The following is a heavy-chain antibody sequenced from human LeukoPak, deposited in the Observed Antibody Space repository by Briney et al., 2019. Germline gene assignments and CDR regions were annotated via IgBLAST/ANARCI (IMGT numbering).Heavy chain of an antibody. Sequence: PGGSLRLSCAASGFTFSSYSMNWVRQAPGKGLEWVSYISSSSSTIYYADSVKGRFTISRDNAKNSLYLQMNSLRAEDTAVYYCARGFSCYMDVWGKGTTVTVSS. CDR1: GFTFSSYS. CDR2: ISSSSSTI. CDR3: ARGFSCYMDV. V-gene: IGHV3-48*04. J-gene: IGHJ6*03. D-gene: IGHD2-15*01.